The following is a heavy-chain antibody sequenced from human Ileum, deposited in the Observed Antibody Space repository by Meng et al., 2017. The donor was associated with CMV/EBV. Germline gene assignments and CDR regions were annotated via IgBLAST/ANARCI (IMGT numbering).Heavy chain of an antibody. CDR3: ARDRDSSGYYFGLDY. CDR2: ISYDGSNK. J-gene: IGHJ4*02. CDR1: GFTFSSYA. Sequence: GESLKISCAASGFTFSSYAMHWVRQAPGKGLECVAVISYDGSNKYYADSVKGRFTISRDNSKNTLYLQMNSLRAEDTAVYYCARDRDSSGYYFGLDYWGQGTLVTVSS. D-gene: IGHD3-22*01. V-gene: IGHV3-30*04.